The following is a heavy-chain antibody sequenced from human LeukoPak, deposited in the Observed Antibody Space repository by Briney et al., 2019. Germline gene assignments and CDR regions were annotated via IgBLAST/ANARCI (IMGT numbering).Heavy chain of an antibody. J-gene: IGHJ4*02. D-gene: IGHD4-23*01. Sequence: PGVTLRCYSVASRFTVNSSDMNWVRQAPGKGLKGVSVIYSGGTRSCADSVKGRFTISRDHTKNSLYLQMTSLRDEAAAVYYCARDLRGYGGTFDYWGQGTLVTVSS. CDR1: RFTVNSSD. CDR2: IYSGGTR. V-gene: IGHV3-66*01. CDR3: ARDLRGYGGTFDY.